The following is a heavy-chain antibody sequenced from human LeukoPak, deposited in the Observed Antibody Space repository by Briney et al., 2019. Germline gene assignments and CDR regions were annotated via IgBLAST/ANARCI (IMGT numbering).Heavy chain of an antibody. Sequence: SETLSLTCTVSGGSISSYYWSWIRQPPGKGLEWIGYIYYSGSTNYNPSLKSRVTISVDKSKNQFSLKLSSVTAADTAVYYCARMSIAAAGAFDYWGQGTLVTVSS. CDR3: ARMSIAAAGAFDY. J-gene: IGHJ4*02. D-gene: IGHD6-13*01. CDR2: IYYSGST. V-gene: IGHV4-59*12. CDR1: GGSISSYY.